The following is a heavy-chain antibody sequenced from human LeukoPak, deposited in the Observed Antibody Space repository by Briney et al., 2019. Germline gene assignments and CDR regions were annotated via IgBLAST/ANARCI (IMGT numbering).Heavy chain of an antibody. Sequence: ASVKVSCKASGYTFTSYYMHWVRQAPGQGLGWMGIINPSGGSTSYAQKFQGRVTMTRDTSTSTVYMELSSLRSEDTAVYYCAREENSGWYAGRPVVHWGQGTLVTVSS. CDR3: AREENSGWYAGRPVVH. D-gene: IGHD6-19*01. V-gene: IGHV1-46*01. CDR2: INPSGGST. J-gene: IGHJ4*02. CDR1: GYTFTSYY.